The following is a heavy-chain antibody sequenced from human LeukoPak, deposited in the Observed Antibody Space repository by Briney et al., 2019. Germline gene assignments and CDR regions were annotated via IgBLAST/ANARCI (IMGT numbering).Heavy chain of an antibody. CDR1: VGTFSSYA. V-gene: IGHV1-69*04. J-gene: IGHJ5*02. CDR3: ATDIGPTYYYGSGSYL. D-gene: IGHD3-10*01. Sequence: SSVKVSCKASVGTFSSYAISWVRQAPGQGLEWMGRIIPILGIANYAQKFQGRVTITADKSTSTAYMELSSLRSEDTAVCYCATDIGPTYYYGSGSYLWGQGTLVTVSS. CDR2: IIPILGIA.